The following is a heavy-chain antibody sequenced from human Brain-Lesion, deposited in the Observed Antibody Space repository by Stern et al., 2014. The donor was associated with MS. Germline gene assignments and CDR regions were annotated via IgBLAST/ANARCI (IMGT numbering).Heavy chain of an antibody. D-gene: IGHD1-26*01. CDR2: FDPEDCET. CDR1: GYTLTELS. V-gene: IGHV1-24*01. J-gene: IGHJ4*02. Sequence: VQLAESGAEVKKPGASVKVSCQVSGYTLTELSMHWVRQAPRKGLEWMGGFDPEDCETIYAQKFQCRVTMTEDTSTDTAYMELSSLRSEDTAVYYCATLSPGAGGNYYRHFDYWGQGTLVTVSS. CDR3: ATLSPGAGGNYYRHFDY.